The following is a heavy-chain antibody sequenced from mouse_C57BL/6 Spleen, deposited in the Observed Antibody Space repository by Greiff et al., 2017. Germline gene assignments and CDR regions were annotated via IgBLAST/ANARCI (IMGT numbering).Heavy chain of an antibody. CDR2: IYPRSGNT. V-gene: IGHV1-81*01. CDR1: GYTFTSYG. CDR3: ARSNLPYYFGN. Sequence: VQLQESGAELARPGASVKLSCKASGYTFTSYGLSWVKQRTGQGLEWIGEIYPRSGNTYYNEKFKGKATLTADKSSSTAYMALRSLTSENSAVYFCARSNLPYYFGNWGEGTTRTISS. J-gene: IGHJ2*01.